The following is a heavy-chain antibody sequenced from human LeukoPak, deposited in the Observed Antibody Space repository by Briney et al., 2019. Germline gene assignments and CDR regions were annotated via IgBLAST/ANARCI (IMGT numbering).Heavy chain of an antibody. CDR2: ISVLNGNT. J-gene: IGHJ4*02. V-gene: IGHV1-18*04. Sequence: ASVKVSCKASGYTFTSFAISWVRQAPGQGLEWMGWISVLNGNTDYTQKFQDRVTMSTDTSTSTAYMELRSLRYDDTAVYYCARGRDIFVDILTGHATYHFDYWGQGTLVTVSS. CDR1: GYTFTSFA. CDR3: ARGRDIFVDILTGHATYHFDY. D-gene: IGHD3-9*01.